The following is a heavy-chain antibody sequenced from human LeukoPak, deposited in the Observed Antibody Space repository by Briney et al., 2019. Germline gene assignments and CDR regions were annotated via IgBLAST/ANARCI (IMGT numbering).Heavy chain of an antibody. CDR1: GLTFSGSA. J-gene: IGHJ4*02. Sequence: GGSLRLSCAASGLTFSGSAMSWVRQAPGKGLEWVSLISGNGNSTYYADSVKGRFTISRDNSKTTLYLQMSRLRAEDTAVYYCAKVLVLVSANRYYFDYWGQGTLVTVSS. CDR3: AKVLVLVSANRYYFDY. D-gene: IGHD2-15*01. V-gene: IGHV3-23*01. CDR2: ISGNGNST.